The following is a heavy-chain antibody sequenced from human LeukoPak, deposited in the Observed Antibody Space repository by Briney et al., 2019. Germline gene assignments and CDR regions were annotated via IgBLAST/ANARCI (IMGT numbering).Heavy chain of an antibody. D-gene: IGHD3-9*01. CDR2: IYHTGST. V-gene: IGHV4-61*01. CDR1: GGSVSSGSYY. Sequence: PSETLSLTCTVFGGSVSSGSYYWSWIRQPPGKGLEWIGHIYHTGSTNYNPSLKSRVTISLDTSKNQFSLKLTSVSAADTAVYYCARDVRTINVLTGYYRPYYFDYWGQGTLVTVSS. J-gene: IGHJ4*02. CDR3: ARDVRTINVLTGYYRPYYFDY.